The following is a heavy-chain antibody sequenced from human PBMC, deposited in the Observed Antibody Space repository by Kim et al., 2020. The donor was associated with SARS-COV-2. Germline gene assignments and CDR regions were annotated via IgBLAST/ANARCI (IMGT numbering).Heavy chain of an antibody. J-gene: IGHJ4*02. CDR3: ARDRRSSSSPLDY. D-gene: IGHD6-6*01. CDR2: ISSSSSYI. V-gene: IGHV3-21*01. Sequence: GGSLRLSCAASGFTFSSYSMNWVRQAPGKGLEWVSSISSSSSYIYYADTVKGRVTISRDNAKNSLYLQMNSLRAEDTAVYYCARDRRSSSSPLDYWGQGTLVTVSP. CDR1: GFTFSSYS.